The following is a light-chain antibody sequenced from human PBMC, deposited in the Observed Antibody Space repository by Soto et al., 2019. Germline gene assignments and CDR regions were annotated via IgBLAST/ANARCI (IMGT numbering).Light chain of an antibody. V-gene: IGLV2-8*01. CDR3: TSYAGSNIV. J-gene: IGLJ1*01. CDR2: EVS. CDR1: TSDVGGYNY. Sequence: QSALTQPPSASGSPGQSVTISCTATTSDVGGYNYVSWHQQHPGKAPKLLIYEVSKRPSGVPDRFSGSKSGNTASLTVSGLQPEDEADYYCTSYAGSNIVFGTGTKVTVL.